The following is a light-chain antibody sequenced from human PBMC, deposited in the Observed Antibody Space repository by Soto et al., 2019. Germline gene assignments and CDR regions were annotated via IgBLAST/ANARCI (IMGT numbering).Light chain of an antibody. Sequence: DIQMTQSPSTLSASVGDRVTITCRASQSISDWLAWYQQRPGKAPKLLIYDVSTLESGVPSRFSGSGSGTEFTLTISSLQADDFVTYYCQQYNSYITFGPGTKVDFK. V-gene: IGKV1-5*01. CDR2: DVS. CDR1: QSISDW. CDR3: QQYNSYIT. J-gene: IGKJ3*01.